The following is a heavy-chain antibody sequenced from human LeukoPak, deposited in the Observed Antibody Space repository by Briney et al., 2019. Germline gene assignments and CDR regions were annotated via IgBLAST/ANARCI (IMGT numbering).Heavy chain of an antibody. CDR1: GYSFTSYW. Sequence: GESLKTSCKGSGYSFTSYWIGWVRQMPGKGLEWMGIIYPGDSDTRYSPSFQGQVTISADKSISTAYLQWSSLKASDTAMYYCARSLGYCSGGSCYSFAYWGQGTLVTVSS. D-gene: IGHD2-15*01. CDR3: ARSLGYCSGGSCYSFAY. V-gene: IGHV5-51*01. CDR2: IYPGDSDT. J-gene: IGHJ4*02.